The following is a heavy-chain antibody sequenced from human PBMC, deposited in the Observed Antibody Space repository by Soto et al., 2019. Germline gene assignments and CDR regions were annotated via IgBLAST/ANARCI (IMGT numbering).Heavy chain of an antibody. J-gene: IGHJ4*02. CDR3: AKRVLSRYYDSSGYYGY. CDR1: GGTFSSYA. Sequence: QVQLVQSGAEVQKPGSSVKVSCKASGGTFSSYAISWVRQAPGQGLEWMGGIIPIFGTANYAQKFQGRVTIAEVESTGTAYMELSSLRSEEPVVYYWAKRVLSRYYDSSGYYGYWGKGTLVIVFS. D-gene: IGHD3-22*01. CDR2: IIPIFGTA. V-gene: IGHV1-69*01.